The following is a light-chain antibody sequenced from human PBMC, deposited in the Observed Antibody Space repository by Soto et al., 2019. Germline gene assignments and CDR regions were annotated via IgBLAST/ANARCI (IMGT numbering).Light chain of an antibody. CDR2: SAS. V-gene: IGKV3-20*01. CDR3: HQYGGSPIT. CDR1: QSVSGSY. Sequence: EIVLTQSPGTLSMSAGERVALSCRASQSVSGSYLAWYQQKPGQAPRLLIYSASIRATGIPDRFSGSGSGTDFTLTISRLEPEDFAVYFCHQYGGSPITFGQGTRLEIK. J-gene: IGKJ5*01.